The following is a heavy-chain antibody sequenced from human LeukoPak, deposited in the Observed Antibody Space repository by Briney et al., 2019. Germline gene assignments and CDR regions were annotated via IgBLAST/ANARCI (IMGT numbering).Heavy chain of an antibody. J-gene: IGHJ3*02. CDR3: ARMEGLGYCSSTSCYAGDAFDI. CDR2: ISSSSSYI. CDR1: GFTFSSYE. Sequence: GGSLRLSCAASGFTFSSYEMNWVRQAPGKGLEWVSSISSSSSYIYYADSVKGRFTISRDNAKNSLYLQMNSLRAEDTAVYYCARMEGLGYCSSTSCYAGDAFDIWGQGTMVTVSS. D-gene: IGHD2-2*01. V-gene: IGHV3-21*01.